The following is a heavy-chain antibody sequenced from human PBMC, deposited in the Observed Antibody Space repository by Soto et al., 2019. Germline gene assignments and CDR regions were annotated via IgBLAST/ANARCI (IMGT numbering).Heavy chain of an antibody. J-gene: IGHJ4*02. CDR3: ARHLFTDDIVANYFDY. CDR2: IYPGDSDT. V-gene: IGHV5-51*01. Sequence: GESLKISCKGSGYSFTSYWIGWVRQMPGKGLEWMGIIYPGDSDTRYSPSFQGQVTISADKSISTAYLQWSSLKASDTAMYYCARHLFTDDIVANYFDYWGQGTLVTVSS. D-gene: IGHD5-12*01. CDR1: GYSFTSYW.